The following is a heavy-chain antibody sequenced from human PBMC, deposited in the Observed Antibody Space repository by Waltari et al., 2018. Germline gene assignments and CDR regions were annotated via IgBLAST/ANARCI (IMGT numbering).Heavy chain of an antibody. Sequence: QVQLQQWGAGLLKPSETLSLTCAVYGGSFSGYYWIWIRQPPGKGLEWIGEINHSGSTNYNPSLKSRVTISVDTSKNQFSLKLSSVTAADTAVYYCARRRLGGTTQGLDYWGQGTLVTVSS. CDR1: GGSFSGYY. CDR3: ARRRLGGTTQGLDY. J-gene: IGHJ4*02. V-gene: IGHV4-34*01. D-gene: IGHD1-7*01. CDR2: INHSGST.